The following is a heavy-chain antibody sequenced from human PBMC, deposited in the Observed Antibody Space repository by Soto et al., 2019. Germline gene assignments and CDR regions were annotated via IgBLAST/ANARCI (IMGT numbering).Heavy chain of an antibody. J-gene: IGHJ4*02. Sequence: QITLKESGPTLVKPTQTLTLTCTFSGFSLSTSGVGVGWIRQPPGKALEWLALIYWDDDKRYSPSLKSRLTITKDTSKNQVVLTMTNMDPVDTATYYCAHRPDVDGYSYWGFDYWGQGTLVTVSS. CDR2: IYWDDDK. D-gene: IGHD5-18*01. CDR1: GFSLSTSGVG. V-gene: IGHV2-5*02. CDR3: AHRPDVDGYSYWGFDY.